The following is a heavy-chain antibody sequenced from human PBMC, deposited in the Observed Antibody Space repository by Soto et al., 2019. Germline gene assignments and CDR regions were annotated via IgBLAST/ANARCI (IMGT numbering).Heavy chain of an antibody. Sequence: VSVKVYCKGAGYAFTSYDINWVRQATGQGLEWMGWMNPNSGNTGYAQKFQGRVTMTRNTSISTAYMELSSLRSEDTAVYYCARGWSSGWYPRNWFDPWGQGTLVTVSS. D-gene: IGHD6-19*01. CDR3: ARGWSSGWYPRNWFDP. CDR2: MNPNSGNT. J-gene: IGHJ5*02. CDR1: GYAFTSYD. V-gene: IGHV1-8*01.